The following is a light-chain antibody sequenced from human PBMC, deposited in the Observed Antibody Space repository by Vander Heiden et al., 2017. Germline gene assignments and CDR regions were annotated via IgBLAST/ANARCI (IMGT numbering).Light chain of an antibody. CDR2: GAS. CDR1: QSVSTTY. J-gene: IGKJ4*01. CDR3: QQYGSSPLLT. V-gene: IGKV3-20*01. Sequence: VFTQSPLTLSFSPRERATLSCRASQSVSTTYFAWYQQKPGQAPRLLIYGASSRATGIPDRFSGGGSGTDFTLTISRLQPEDSAVYYCQQYGSSPLLTFGGGTKVEIK.